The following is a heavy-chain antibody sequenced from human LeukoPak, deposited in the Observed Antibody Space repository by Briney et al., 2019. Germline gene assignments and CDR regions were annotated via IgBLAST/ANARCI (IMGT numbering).Heavy chain of an antibody. CDR1: GYTFTSNY. CDR2: ISAYNGNT. D-gene: IGHD4-17*01. V-gene: IGHV1-18*04. CDR3: ARRAVTTTDGYYYYYGMDV. Sequence: GASVKVSCKASGYTFTSNYIHWVRQAPGQGLEWMGWISAYNGNTNYAQKLQGRVTMTTDTSTSTAYMELRSLRSDDTAVYYCARRAVTTTDGYYYYYGMDVWGQGTTVTVSS. J-gene: IGHJ6*02.